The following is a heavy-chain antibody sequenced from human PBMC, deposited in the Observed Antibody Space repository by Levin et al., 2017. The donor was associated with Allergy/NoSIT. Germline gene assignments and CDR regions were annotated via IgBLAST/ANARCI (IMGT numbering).Heavy chain of an antibody. V-gene: IGHV3-33*01. J-gene: IGHJ1*01. D-gene: IGHD3-10*01. CDR2: IWDDGRNQ. CDR3: AGDAFGSGSCQIQH. Sequence: GGSLRLSCAASGFSFSTHGMHWVRQAPGKGLEWVAVIWDDGRNQYYGDSVKGRFTISRDNSRNTLYLQMHSLGAEDTAMYFCAGDAFGSGSCQIQHWGQGTLVTVSA. CDR1: GFSFSTHG.